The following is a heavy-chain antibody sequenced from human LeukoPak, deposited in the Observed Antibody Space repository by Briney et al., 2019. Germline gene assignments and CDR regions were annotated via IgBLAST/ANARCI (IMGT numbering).Heavy chain of an antibody. CDR1: GGSISSHY. Sequence: SETLSLTCTVSGGSISSHYWSWIRQPPGKGLEWIGYIYYSGSTNYNHSLKSRVTISVDTSKNQFSLKLSSVTAADTAVYYCARAQLELPGPPRYYYYYMDVWGKGTTVTVSS. CDR2: IYYSGST. CDR3: ARAQLELPGPPRYYYYYMDV. D-gene: IGHD1-1*01. J-gene: IGHJ6*03. V-gene: IGHV4-59*11.